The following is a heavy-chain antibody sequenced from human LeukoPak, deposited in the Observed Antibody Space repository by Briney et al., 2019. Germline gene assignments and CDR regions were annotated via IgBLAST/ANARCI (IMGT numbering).Heavy chain of an antibody. CDR2: ISWNSGSI. D-gene: IGHD1/OR15-1a*01. CDR3: AKEGTASKPSDLDY. V-gene: IGHV3-9*01. J-gene: IGHJ4*02. CDR1: GFTFDDYA. Sequence: PGGSLRLSCAASGFTFDDYAMHWVRQAPGKGLEWVSGISWNSGSIGYADSVKGRFTISRDNAKNSLYLQMNSLRAEDTAVYYCAKEGTASKPSDLDYWGQGTLVTVSS.